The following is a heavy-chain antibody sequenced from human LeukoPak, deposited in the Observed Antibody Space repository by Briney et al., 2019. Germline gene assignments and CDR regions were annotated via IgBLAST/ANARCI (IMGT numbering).Heavy chain of an antibody. D-gene: IGHD3-22*01. V-gene: IGHV4-4*07. Sequence: SETLSLTCTVSGGSISSYYWSWIRQPAGKGLEWIGRIYTSGSTNYNPSLKSRVTMSVDTSKNQFSPKLSSVTAADTAVYYCARGQPYYYDSSGYYPNWFDPWGQGTLVTVSS. CDR2: IYTSGST. J-gene: IGHJ5*02. CDR3: ARGQPYYYDSSGYYPNWFDP. CDR1: GGSISSYY.